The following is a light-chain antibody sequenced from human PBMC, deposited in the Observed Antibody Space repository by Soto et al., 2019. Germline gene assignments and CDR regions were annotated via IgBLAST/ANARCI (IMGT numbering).Light chain of an antibody. J-gene: IGLJ2*01. Sequence: QSVLTQPPSVSGAPGQGVTISCTGSSSNIGAGFDVHWYRQLPGTAPRLLIYRNTNRPSGLPDRFFGSKSGTSASLAITGLQVEDEAYYYCHSYDISLHAMVFGGGTQLTV. CDR1: SSNIGAGFD. CDR2: RNT. CDR3: HSYDISLHAMV. V-gene: IGLV1-40*01.